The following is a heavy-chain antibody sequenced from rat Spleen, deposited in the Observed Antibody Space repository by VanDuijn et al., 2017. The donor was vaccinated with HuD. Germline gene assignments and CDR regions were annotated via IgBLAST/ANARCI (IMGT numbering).Heavy chain of an antibody. CDR2: ISGGGGNT. CDR3: ARSVFDY. Sequence: EVQLVESGGGLVQPGRSMKLSCAASGFTFSNFHMAWVRQAPTKGLEWVASISGGGGNTYYRDSVQGRFTISRDNAKSTLNLQMDSLRSEDTATYYCARSVFDYWGQGVMVTVSS. V-gene: IGHV5-25*01. J-gene: IGHJ2*01. CDR1: GFTFSNFH.